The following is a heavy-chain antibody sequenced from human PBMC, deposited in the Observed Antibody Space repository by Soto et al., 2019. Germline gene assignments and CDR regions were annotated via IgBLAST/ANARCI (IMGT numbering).Heavy chain of an antibody. D-gene: IGHD6-13*01. CDR3: AKDDGIAAAGTLLGYYYYGMDV. J-gene: IGHJ6*02. CDR1: GFTFSSYG. Sequence: PGGSLRLSCAASGFTFSSYGMHWVRQAPGKGLEWVAVISYDGSNKYYADSVKGRFTISRDNSKNTLYLQMNSLRAEDTAVYYCAKDDGIAAAGTLLGYYYYGMDVWGQGTTVTVSS. V-gene: IGHV3-30*18. CDR2: ISYDGSNK.